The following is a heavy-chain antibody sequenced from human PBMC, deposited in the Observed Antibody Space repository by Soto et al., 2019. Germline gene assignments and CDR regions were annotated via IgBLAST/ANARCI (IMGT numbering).Heavy chain of an antibody. J-gene: IGHJ5*02. Sequence: QVQLVQSGAEVKKPGSSVKVSCKASGGTFSSYAISWVRQAPGQGREWMGGIIPIFGTATYAQKFQGRGTITADESTSTAYMELSSLRSEDTAVYYCAREDMVRGANNWFDPWCQGTLVTVSS. V-gene: IGHV1-69*01. CDR3: AREDMVRGANNWFDP. D-gene: IGHD3-10*01. CDR2: IIPIFGTA. CDR1: GGTFSSYA.